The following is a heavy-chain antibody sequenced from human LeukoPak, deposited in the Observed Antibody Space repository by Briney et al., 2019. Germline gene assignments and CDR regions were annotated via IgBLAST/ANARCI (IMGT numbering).Heavy chain of an antibody. CDR2: IFYSGST. CDR3: ARDQNRAFDI. V-gene: IGHV4-59*01. Sequence: SETLSLTCTVSGGSISSYYWSWIRQPPGKGLEWIGYIFYSGSTTYNPSLKSRVTISVDTSKNQFSLKLSSVTAADTAVYYCARDQNRAFDIWGQGTMVTVSS. J-gene: IGHJ3*02. CDR1: GGSISSYY.